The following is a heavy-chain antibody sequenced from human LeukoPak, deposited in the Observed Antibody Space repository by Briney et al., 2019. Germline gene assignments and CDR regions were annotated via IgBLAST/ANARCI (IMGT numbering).Heavy chain of an antibody. CDR3: ARDLGYCSFGFGLGNCNRKWFDP. V-gene: IGHV1-18*01. Sequence: GASVKVSCKASGYTFTISGISWVRRAHGQGLEWMGWVSTYSGNTNYAQKFQGRVTMTRDTSTNTAYMELKNLRPDDTAIYYCARDLGYCSFGFGLGNCNRKWFDPWGQGTLVSVSS. CDR2: VSTYSGNT. CDR1: GYTFTISG. D-gene: IGHD2-2*03. J-gene: IGHJ5*02.